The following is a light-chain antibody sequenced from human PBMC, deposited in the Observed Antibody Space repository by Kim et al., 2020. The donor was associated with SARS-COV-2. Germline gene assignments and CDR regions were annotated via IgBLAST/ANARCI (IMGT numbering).Light chain of an antibody. CDR2: YVS. Sequence: QSITISCTGTSSDVGGYNYVSWYQQHPGKAPKLMIYYVSNRPSGVSNRFSGSKSGNTASLTISGLQAEDEADYYCSSYTSSSTLVFGGGTQLTVL. CDR3: SSYTSSSTLV. J-gene: IGLJ2*01. CDR1: SSDVGGYNY. V-gene: IGLV2-14*03.